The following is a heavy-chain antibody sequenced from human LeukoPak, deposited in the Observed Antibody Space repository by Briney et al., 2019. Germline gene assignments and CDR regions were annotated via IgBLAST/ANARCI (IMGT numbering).Heavy chain of an antibody. J-gene: IGHJ6*03. D-gene: IGHD4/OR15-4a*01. V-gene: IGHV3-23*01. Sequence: GGSLRLSCAASGFPFSSYALIWVRQAPGKGLEWVSSICSSGGCTYYADSVKGRFTISRDNSKNTLYLQMSSLRPEDTAVYYCARCQLQSSNYYYYMDVWGKGTTVTVSS. CDR3: ARCQLQSSNYYYYMDV. CDR2: ICSSGGCT. CDR1: GFPFSSYA.